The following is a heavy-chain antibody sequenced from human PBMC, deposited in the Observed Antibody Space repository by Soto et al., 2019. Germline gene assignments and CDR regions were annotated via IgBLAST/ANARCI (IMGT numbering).Heavy chain of an antibody. CDR3: ATGALSPSYDSSGYYAGSYFNY. Sequence: KASETLSLTCTVSGGSISSGDYYWSWIRQPPGKGLEWIGYIYYSGSTYYNPSLKSRVTISVDTSKNQFSLKLSSVTAADTAVYYCATGALSPSYDSSGYYAGSYFNYWGRGPLVTVSS. CDR1: GGSISSGDYY. J-gene: IGHJ4*02. D-gene: IGHD3-22*01. V-gene: IGHV4-30-4*01. CDR2: IYYSGST.